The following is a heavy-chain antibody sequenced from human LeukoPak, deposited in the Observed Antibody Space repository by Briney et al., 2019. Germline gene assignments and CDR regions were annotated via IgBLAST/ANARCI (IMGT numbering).Heavy chain of an antibody. J-gene: IGHJ3*02. D-gene: IGHD3-22*01. CDR3: ARDELATMIVVVSDAFDI. Sequence: SETLSLTCTVSGGSISSSSYYWGWIRQPPGKGLEWIGSIYYSGSTYYNPSLKSRVTISVDTSKNQFSLKLSSVTAADTAVYYCARDELATMIVVVSDAFDIWGQGTMVTVSS. CDR2: IYYSGST. CDR1: GGSISSSSYY. V-gene: IGHV4-39*07.